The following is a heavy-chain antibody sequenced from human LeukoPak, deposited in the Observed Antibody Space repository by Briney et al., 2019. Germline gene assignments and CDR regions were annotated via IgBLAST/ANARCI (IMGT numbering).Heavy chain of an antibody. CDR3: ARDHDYEGLKGNY. CDR1: GYTFTDFY. J-gene: IGHJ4*02. D-gene: IGHD3-16*01. Sequence: ASVKVSCKPSGYTFTDFYIHWVRQAPGQGLEYMGRINTHNGGTVYALQFQGGLSMTRDTSISTAYMELQSLRSEDTAVYYCARDHDYEGLKGNYWGRGTMVTVSS. CDR2: INTHNGGT. V-gene: IGHV1-2*06.